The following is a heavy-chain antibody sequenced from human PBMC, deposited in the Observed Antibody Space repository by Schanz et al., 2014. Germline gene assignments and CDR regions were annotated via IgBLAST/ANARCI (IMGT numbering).Heavy chain of an antibody. CDR3: ARPRFDYGEVDY. D-gene: IGHD4-17*01. CDR1: GFTFSSYA. J-gene: IGHJ4*02. CDR2: ISYDGRNK. Sequence: VQLLESGGGLVQPGGSLRLSCAASGFTFSSYAMHWVRQAPGKGLEWVAVISYDGRNKYYADSVKGRFTMSRDRFQNTLYLRMSSLRAEDTAVYYCARPRFDYGEVDYWGQGTLVTVSS. V-gene: IGHV3-30*14.